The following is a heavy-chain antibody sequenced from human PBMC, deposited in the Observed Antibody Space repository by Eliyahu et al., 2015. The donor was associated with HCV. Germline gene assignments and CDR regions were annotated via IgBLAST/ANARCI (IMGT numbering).Heavy chain of an antibody. CDR3: AKVDYDYVWGSYRKGFDS. CDR2: ISGSGGST. J-gene: IGHJ4*02. D-gene: IGHD3-16*02. V-gene: IGHV3-23*01. CDR1: GFTFNSXX. Sequence: EVQLLESGGGLVQPGGSLRLSCAASGFTFNSXXVSWVRQAPGKGLEWVSAISGSGGSTYYADSVKGRITISRDNSKKTLYLQMNSLRAEDTAMYYCAKVDYDYVWGSYRKGFDSWGQGTLVTVSS.